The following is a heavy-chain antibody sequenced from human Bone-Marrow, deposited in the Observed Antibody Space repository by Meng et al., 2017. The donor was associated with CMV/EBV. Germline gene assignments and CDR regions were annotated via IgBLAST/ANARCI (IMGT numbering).Heavy chain of an antibody. CDR2: INWYGDRN. D-gene: IGHD1-26*01. V-gene: IGHV3-43D*03. Sequence: GESLKISCAASGFTFDDYAMHWVRQAPGKGLEWVSLINWYGDRNYYADSVKGRFTISRDNSKNSLYLQMNSLRGEDTAFYYCARGGATFYYHYGMDVWGQGTTVTVSS. CDR1: GFTFDDYA. J-gene: IGHJ6*02. CDR3: ARGGATFYYHYGMDV.